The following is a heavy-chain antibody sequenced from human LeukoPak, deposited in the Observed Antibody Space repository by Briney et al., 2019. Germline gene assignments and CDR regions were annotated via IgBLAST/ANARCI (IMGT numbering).Heavy chain of an antibody. CDR1: GFTFSSYA. CDR2: LAHDGSNK. CDR3: ARDQLDYSGYDTLFDY. D-gene: IGHD5-12*01. Sequence: GGSLRLSCEASGFTFSSYAIHWVRQAPGKGLEWVAVLAHDGSNKYFADSVKGRFTISRDNSKNTLSLQMNSLRPEDTAIYYCARDQLDYSGYDTLFDYWGPGTLVTVSA. J-gene: IGHJ4*02. V-gene: IGHV3-30*04.